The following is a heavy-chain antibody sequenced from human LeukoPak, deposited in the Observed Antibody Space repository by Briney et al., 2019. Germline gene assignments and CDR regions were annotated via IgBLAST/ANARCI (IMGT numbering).Heavy chain of an antibody. J-gene: IGHJ4*02. D-gene: IGHD2-15*01. Sequence: ASVKVSCKASGGTFSSYAISWVRQAPGQGLEWMGGIIPIFGTANYAQKFQGRVTITADESTSTAYMELSSLRSEDTAVYYCARDHCSGGSCYSALLDYWGQGTLVTVSS. CDR1: GGTFSSYA. CDR3: ARDHCSGGSCYSALLDY. CDR2: IIPIFGTA. V-gene: IGHV1-69*13.